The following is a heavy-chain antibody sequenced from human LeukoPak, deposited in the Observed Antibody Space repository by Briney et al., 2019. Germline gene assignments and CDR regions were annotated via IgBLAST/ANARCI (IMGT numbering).Heavy chain of an antibody. J-gene: IGHJ4*02. V-gene: IGHV3-23*01. CDR2: ISGSGHRT. Sequence: GGSLRLSCAASGFTFSSYGVSWVRQAPGRGLEWVSGISGSGHRTYYADSVKGRFTISRDNSKNTLYLQMNSLRAEDTAVYYCAKDWGEYFDYVWGSFTSFDYWGQGTLVTVSS. CDR1: GFTFSSYG. D-gene: IGHD3-16*01. CDR3: AKDWGEYFDYVWGSFTSFDY.